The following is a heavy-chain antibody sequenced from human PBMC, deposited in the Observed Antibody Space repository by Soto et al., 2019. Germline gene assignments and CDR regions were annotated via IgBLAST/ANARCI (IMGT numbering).Heavy chain of an antibody. J-gene: IGHJ4*02. CDR1: GYTFTSYG. D-gene: IGHD1-26*01. CDR2: ISAYNGNT. V-gene: IGHV1-18*04. CDR3: ARFLDSGSYYVSLNFDY. Sequence: QVQLVQSGAEVKKPGASVKVSCKASGYTFTSYGISWVRQAPGQGLEWMGWISAYNGNTNYAQKLQGRVTMTTDPSTSTAYMELRSLRSDDTAVYYCARFLDSGSYYVSLNFDYWGQGTLVTVSS.